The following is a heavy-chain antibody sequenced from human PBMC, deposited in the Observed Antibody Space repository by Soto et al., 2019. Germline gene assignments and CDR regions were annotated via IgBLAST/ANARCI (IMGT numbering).Heavy chain of an antibody. J-gene: IGHJ2*01. CDR2: SSSDGGST. V-gene: IGHV3-23*01. Sequence: EERLSESGGGLIQPGGSLRLSCAASGFRFRHYALSWVRQAPGKGLEWVSESSSDGGSTSYPDFVRGRFIISRDRSKETLYLQMNAVRVEDTAVYFCARERTLSSVPQWYFDLWGRGTLVTVSS. CDR3: ARERTLSSVPQWYFDL. CDR1: GFRFRHYA.